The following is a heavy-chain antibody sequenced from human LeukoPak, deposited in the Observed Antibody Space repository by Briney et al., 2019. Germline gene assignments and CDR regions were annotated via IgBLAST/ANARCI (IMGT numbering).Heavy chain of an antibody. V-gene: IGHV3-9*01. CDR1: GFVFEDFA. D-gene: IGHD3-3*01. CDR2: ISWNSDRK. J-gene: IGHJ3*02. Sequence: GRSLRLSWAASGFVFEDFAMNWVRQVPAKGLEWVSDISWNSDRKHYADSVKGRFTISRDNAKKSLYLEMNSLRVEDTAFYCAKSRGIGVRAFDIWGQGTMVTVSS. CDR3: AKSRGIGVRAFDI.